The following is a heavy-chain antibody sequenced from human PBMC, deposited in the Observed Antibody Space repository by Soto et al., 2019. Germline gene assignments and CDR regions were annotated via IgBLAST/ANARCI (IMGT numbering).Heavy chain of an antibody. D-gene: IGHD2-15*01. V-gene: IGHV4-34*01. CDR1: GGSFSGYY. CDR3: ARGRVASIGRDGFSGQWFDP. CDR2: INHSGST. Sequence: SETLSLTCAVYGGSFSGYYWSWIRQPPGKGLEWIGEINHSGSTNYNPSLKSRVTISVDTSKNQFSLKLSSVTAAGTAVYYCARGRVASIGRDGFSGQWFDPWGQGTLVTVSS. J-gene: IGHJ5*02.